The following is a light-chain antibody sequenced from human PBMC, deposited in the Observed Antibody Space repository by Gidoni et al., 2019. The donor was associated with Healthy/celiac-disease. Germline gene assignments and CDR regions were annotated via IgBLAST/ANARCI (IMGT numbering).Light chain of an antibody. J-gene: IGKJ2*01. CDR3: QQRSNGPT. Sequence: DIVLTQSPATLSLSPGERATLSCRASQSVSSYLAWYQQKPGQAPRLLVYDASNRATGIPARFSGSGPGTDFTRTISSLEPEDLAEYYCQQRSNGPTFGQGTKLEIK. V-gene: IGKV3-11*01. CDR1: QSVSSY. CDR2: DAS.